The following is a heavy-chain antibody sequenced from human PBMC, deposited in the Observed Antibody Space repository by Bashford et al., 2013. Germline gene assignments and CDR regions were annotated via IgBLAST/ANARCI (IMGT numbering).Heavy chain of an antibody. CDR2: TYSSGRT. D-gene: IGHD5-18*01. Sequence: GGSLRLSCSASGFTVSTNYMSWVRQAPGKGWSGVSVTYSSGRTYYADSVKGRFTVSRDNSKNTLYLQMNSLRAEDTAVYYCARDNEDTAMDHTFDCWGQGTLVTVSS. CDR1: GFTVSTNY. V-gene: IGHV3-53*01. CDR3: ARDNEDTAMDHTFDC. J-gene: IGHJ4*02.